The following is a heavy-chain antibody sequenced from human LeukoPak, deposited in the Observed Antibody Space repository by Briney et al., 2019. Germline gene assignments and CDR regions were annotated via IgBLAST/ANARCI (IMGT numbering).Heavy chain of an antibody. D-gene: IGHD6-19*01. CDR1: GGSISSGGYY. V-gene: IGHV4-30-2*01. Sequence: SETLSLTCTVSGGSISSGGYYWSWIRQPPGKGLEWIGYIYHSGSTYYNPSLKSRVTISVDRSKNQFSLKLTPVTAADTAVYYCARHRSGSSWFAPWGQGTLVTVSS. J-gene: IGHJ5*02. CDR3: ARHRSGSSWFAP. CDR2: IYHSGST.